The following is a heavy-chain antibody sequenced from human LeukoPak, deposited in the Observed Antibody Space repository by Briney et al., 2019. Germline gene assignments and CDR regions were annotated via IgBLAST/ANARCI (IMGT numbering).Heavy chain of an antibody. CDR3: PPARPTNYYCYYSMDV. V-gene: IGHV4-34*03. CDR1: GGSFRGYY. Sequence: PSYTLSLTCAVYGGSFRGYYRSWLRQPPGQGLEGIGEINHSGSTDHNPSLTSRVSISVGTSKNQSSLTQTSVPAAAPAVAFFPPARPTNYYCYYSMDVWGKGATVTVSS. CDR2: INHSGST. D-gene: IGHD6-6*01. J-gene: IGHJ6*03.